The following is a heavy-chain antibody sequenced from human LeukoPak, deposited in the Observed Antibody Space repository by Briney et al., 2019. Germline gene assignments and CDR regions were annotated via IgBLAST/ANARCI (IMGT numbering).Heavy chain of an antibody. D-gene: IGHD5-18*01. CDR3: ARVDTAMVAGGGDY. CDR1: GHTFTSYG. J-gene: IGHJ4*02. Sequence: ASVKVSCKASGHTFTSYGISWVRQAPGQGLEWMGWISAYNGNTNYAQKLQGRVTMTTDTSTSTAYMELRSLRSDGTAVYYCARVDTAMVAGGGDYWGQGTLVTVSS. V-gene: IGHV1-18*01. CDR2: ISAYNGNT.